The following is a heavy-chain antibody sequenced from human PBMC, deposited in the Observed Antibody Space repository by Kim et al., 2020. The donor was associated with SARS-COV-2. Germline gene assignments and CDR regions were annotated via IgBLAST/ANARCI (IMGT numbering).Heavy chain of an antibody. J-gene: IGHJ5*02. CDR3: AREYYGYRGAPRGWFDP. D-gene: IGHD3-3*01. V-gene: IGHV4-39*07. Sequence: PKSRVTISIDTSKNQFSLQLSSVTAADTAVYYCAREYYGYRGAPRGWFDPWGQGTLVTVSS.